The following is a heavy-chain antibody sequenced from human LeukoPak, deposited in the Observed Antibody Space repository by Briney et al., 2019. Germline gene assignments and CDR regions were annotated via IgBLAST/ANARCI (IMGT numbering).Heavy chain of an antibody. Sequence: PGGSLRLSCAASGFTFSSYWMSWVRQAPGKGLEWVANIKKDGSEKYYVDSVKGRFTISRDNAKNSLYLQVNSLRAEDTAVYYCARRSLYYYYYYMDVWGKGTTVTVSS. V-gene: IGHV3-7*01. D-gene: IGHD1-26*01. CDR1: GFTFSSYW. CDR2: IKKDGSEK. J-gene: IGHJ6*03. CDR3: ARRSLYYYYYYMDV.